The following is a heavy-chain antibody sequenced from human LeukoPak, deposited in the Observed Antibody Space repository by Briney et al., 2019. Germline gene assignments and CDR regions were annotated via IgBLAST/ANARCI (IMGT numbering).Heavy chain of an antibody. Sequence: ASVKASCKASGYTFTSYDINWVRQATGQGLGWMGWMNPNSGNTGYAQKFQGRVTMTRNTSISTAYMELSSLRSEDTAVYYCASSEGDMTAFDYWGQGTLVTVSS. CDR3: ASSEGDMTAFDY. J-gene: IGHJ4*02. D-gene: IGHD3-9*01. CDR1: GYTFTSYD. CDR2: MNPNSGNT. V-gene: IGHV1-8*01.